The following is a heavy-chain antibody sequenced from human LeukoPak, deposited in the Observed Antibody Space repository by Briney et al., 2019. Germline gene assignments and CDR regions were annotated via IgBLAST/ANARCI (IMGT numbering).Heavy chain of an antibody. CDR2: IKSKTDGGTT. CDR3: ARVLLGYCSGGGCPPFDY. D-gene: IGHD2-15*01. V-gene: IGHV3-15*01. J-gene: IGHJ4*02. Sequence: GGSLRLSCAASGFTFSNAWMSWVRQAPGKGLEWVGRIKSKTDGGTTDYAAPVKGRFTISRDDSKNTLYLQMNSLSAEDTAVYYCARVLLGYCSGGGCPPFDYWGQGTLVTVSS. CDR1: GFTFSNAW.